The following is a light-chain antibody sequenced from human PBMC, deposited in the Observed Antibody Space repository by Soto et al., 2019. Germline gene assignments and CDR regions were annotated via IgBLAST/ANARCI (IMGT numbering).Light chain of an antibody. J-gene: IGKJ1*01. V-gene: IGKV1-5*01. CDR3: QQYNTYPET. CDR1: QSISSW. Sequence: DMQMAQYPSTLSASVGDRVTITCRASQSISSWLAWYQQKAGKAPKLLIYDASTLESGVPSRFSGSGSGTEFTPTITSLQPDDFATYYCQQYNTYPETFGQGTKVDIK. CDR2: DAS.